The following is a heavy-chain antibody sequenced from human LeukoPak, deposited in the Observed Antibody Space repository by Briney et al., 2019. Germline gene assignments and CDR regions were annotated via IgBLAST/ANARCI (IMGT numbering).Heavy chain of an antibody. J-gene: IGHJ4*02. CDR1: GFTFSSYG. D-gene: IGHD6-19*01. CDR3: AKDHSSGWYYFDY. V-gene: IGHV3-30*18. CDR2: ISYDGSNK. Sequence: GRSLRLSCAASGFTFSSYGMHWVRQAPGKGLEWVAVISYDGSNKYYADSVKGRFTISRDNSKNTLYPQMNSLRAEDTAVYYCAKDHSSGWYYFDYWGQGTLVTVSS.